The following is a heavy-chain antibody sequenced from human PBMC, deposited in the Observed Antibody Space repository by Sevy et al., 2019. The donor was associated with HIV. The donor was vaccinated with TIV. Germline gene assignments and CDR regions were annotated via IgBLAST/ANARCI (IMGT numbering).Heavy chain of an antibody. CDR3: ARSWDYWGQMGY. CDR2: IKQDGRDK. J-gene: IGHJ4*02. Sequence: GGSLGLSCAASGFTFNNYWMTWVRQAPGKGLEWVANIKQDGRDKYYMESVKGRFNISRDNTKNSLYLQRNSLRAEDTAVYYCARSWDYWGQMGYWGQGTLVTVSS. CDR1: GFTFNNYW. V-gene: IGHV3-7*03. D-gene: IGHD7-27*01.